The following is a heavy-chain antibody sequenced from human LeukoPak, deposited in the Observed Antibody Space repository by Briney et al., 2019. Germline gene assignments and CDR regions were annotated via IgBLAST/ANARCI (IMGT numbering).Heavy chain of an antibody. CDR3: ARDYYDSSGYYVEKRFDY. CDR1: GFTFSSYS. D-gene: IGHD3-22*01. J-gene: IGHJ4*02. Sequence: GGSLRLSCAASGFTFSSYSMNWVRQAPGKGLEWVSSISSSSSYIYYADSVKGRFTISRDNAKNSLYLQMNSLRAEDTAVYYCARDYYDSSGYYVEKRFDYWGQGTLVTVS. CDR2: ISSSSSYI. V-gene: IGHV3-21*01.